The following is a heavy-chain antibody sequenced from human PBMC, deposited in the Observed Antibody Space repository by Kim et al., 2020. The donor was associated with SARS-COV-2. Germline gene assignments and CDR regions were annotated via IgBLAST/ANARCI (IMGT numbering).Heavy chain of an antibody. CDR3: ARHYSCGLGRYLPFDS. J-gene: IGHJ5*01. Sequence: SETLSLTCTVSGDSVSSSSSYWGWIRQPPGKGLEWIGSFCYTETTYYSPSLKSRLTISVDTSNNQFSLRLNSVTAADTAVYYLARHYSCGLGRYLPFDS. CDR2: FCYTETT. V-gene: IGHV4-39*01. CDR1: GDSVSSSSSY. D-gene: IGHD3-16*02.